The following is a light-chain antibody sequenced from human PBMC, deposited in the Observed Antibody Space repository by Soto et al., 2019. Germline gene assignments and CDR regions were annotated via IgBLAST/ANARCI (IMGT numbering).Light chain of an antibody. CDR1: TGAVTSASY. CDR3: LLYFGAAQV. CDR2: RAS. J-gene: IGLJ2*01. Sequence: QAVVTQEPLLTVSPGGTVTPTCASSTGAVTSASYPNWLQQKPGQAPRALIYRASNKHSWTPARFSGSLLGGKAALTLSDVQPEDEADYYCLLYFGAAQVFGGGTKVTVL. V-gene: IGLV7-43*01.